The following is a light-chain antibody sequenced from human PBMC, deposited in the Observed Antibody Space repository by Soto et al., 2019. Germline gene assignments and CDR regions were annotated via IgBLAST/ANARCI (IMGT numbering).Light chain of an antibody. Sequence: EVVMTQSPATLSVSPGERATLSCRASQFVSTNLARYQQKPGQAPRLLIYSASTRATGIPDRFSGSGSGTEFTLTISSLQSEDFGVYYCQQFNNWPPLTFGGGTKVEIK. V-gene: IGKV3-15*01. CDR3: QQFNNWPPLT. CDR2: SAS. J-gene: IGKJ4*01. CDR1: QFVSTN.